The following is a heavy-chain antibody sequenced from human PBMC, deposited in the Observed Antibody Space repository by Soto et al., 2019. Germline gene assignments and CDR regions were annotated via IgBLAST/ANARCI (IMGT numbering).Heavy chain of an antibody. CDR1: GGSISSDSHY. Sequence: QLQLQESGPGLVKPSETLSLRCTVSGGSISSDSHYWGWIRPPPGRGLEWIGSIYFTGGSFYNGSLTSRVTISADTSKHHFSLKLSSVTAKDTAVYSCATSPARGGSSWYEADYWGQGSLVTVSS. D-gene: IGHD6-13*01. CDR3: ATSPARGGSSWYEADY. V-gene: IGHV4-39*02. CDR2: IYFTGGS. J-gene: IGHJ4*02.